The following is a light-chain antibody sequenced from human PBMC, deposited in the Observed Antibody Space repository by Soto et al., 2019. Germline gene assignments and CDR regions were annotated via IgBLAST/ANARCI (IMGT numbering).Light chain of an antibody. CDR1: SSNIGNNY. J-gene: IGLJ1*01. Sequence: QSVLTQPPSVSAAPGQKVTISCSGSSSNIGNNYVSWYQQLPGTAPKLLIYDNNKRPSGIPDRFSGSKSGTSATLGITGLQTGDEADYYCETWDSNLSAFVFGTGTKVTVL. CDR3: ETWDSNLSAFV. V-gene: IGLV1-51*01. CDR2: DNN.